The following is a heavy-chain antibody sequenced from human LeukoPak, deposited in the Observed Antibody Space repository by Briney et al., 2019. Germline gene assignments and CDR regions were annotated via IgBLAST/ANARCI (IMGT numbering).Heavy chain of an antibody. CDR3: ARVASITMTCDF. J-gene: IGHJ4*02. CDR2: ISISGRYT. D-gene: IGHD3-22*01. V-gene: IGHV3-11*06. Sequence: GGTLRLSCAASGFTFSDYYMSWIRQAPGKGLEWVSYISISGRYTNYPAPVKGRFTISRDNAKNSLFLQMTSIGADDTAVYYWARVASITMTCDFWGQ. CDR1: GFTFSDYY.